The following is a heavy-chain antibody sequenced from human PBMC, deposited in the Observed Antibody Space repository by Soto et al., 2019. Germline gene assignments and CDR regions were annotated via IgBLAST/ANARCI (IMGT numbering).Heavy chain of an antibody. CDR2: IIPILGIA. CDR1: GGTFSSYT. Sequence: ASVKVSCKASGGTFSSYTISWVRQAPGQGLEWMGRIIPILGIANYAQKFQGRVTITADKSTSTAYMELSSLRSEDTAVYYCASSYCGGDCYRNYYYYMDVWGKGTTVTVSS. V-gene: IGHV1-69*02. J-gene: IGHJ6*03. CDR3: ASSYCGGDCYRNYYYYMDV. D-gene: IGHD2-21*01.